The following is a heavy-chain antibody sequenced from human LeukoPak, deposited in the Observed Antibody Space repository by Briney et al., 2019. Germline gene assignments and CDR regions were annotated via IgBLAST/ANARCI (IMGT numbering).Heavy chain of an antibody. D-gene: IGHD3-16*02. CDR2: ISSSSTI. CDR1: GFTFSSYS. CDR3: ASLNYDYVWGSYRPTL. J-gene: IGHJ4*02. V-gene: IGHV3-48*01. Sequence: PGGSLRLSCAASGFTFSSYSMNWVRQAPGKGLERVSYISSSSTIYYADSVKGRFTISRDNAKNSLYLQMNSLRAEDTAVYYCASLNYDYVWGSYRPTLWGQGTLVTVSS.